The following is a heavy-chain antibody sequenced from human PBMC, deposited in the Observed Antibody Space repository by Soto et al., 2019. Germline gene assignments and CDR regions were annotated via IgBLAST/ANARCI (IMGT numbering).Heavy chain of an antibody. Sequence: QVQLVQSGAEVKKPGASVKVSCKASGYTFTSYDINWVRQATGQGLEWMGWMNPNSGNTGYAQKFQGRVTMTRNTSISTAEMELGSLRSEDTAVYYCARAGYCSGGSCYVEYFQHWGQGTLVTVSS. CDR2: MNPNSGNT. V-gene: IGHV1-8*01. J-gene: IGHJ1*01. CDR1: GYTFTSYD. D-gene: IGHD2-15*01. CDR3: ARAGYCSGGSCYVEYFQH.